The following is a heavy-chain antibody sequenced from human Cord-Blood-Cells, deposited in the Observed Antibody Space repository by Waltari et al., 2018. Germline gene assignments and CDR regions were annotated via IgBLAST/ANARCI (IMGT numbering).Heavy chain of an antibody. CDR2: LRSNTYGGTT. V-gene: IGHV3-49*05. CDR1: GFTFGDYA. CDR3: TRVFYGSGSYYNVDY. J-gene: IGHJ4*02. D-gene: IGHD3-10*01. Sequence: EVQLVESGGGLVKPGRSLRLSCTASGFTFGDYAMSWFRQAPGKGLGWVGFLRSNTYGGTTEYAASVKGRFTISRDDSKSIAYLQMNSLKTEDTAVYYCTRVFYGSGSYYNVDYWGQGTLVTVSS.